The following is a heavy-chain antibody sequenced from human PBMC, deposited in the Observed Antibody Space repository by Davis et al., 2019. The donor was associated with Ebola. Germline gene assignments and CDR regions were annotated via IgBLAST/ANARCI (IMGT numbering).Heavy chain of an antibody. J-gene: IGHJ6*02. CDR3: ARDGRVATGRGYYYYGMDV. CDR1: GFTFSSYS. D-gene: IGHD5-12*01. Sequence: PGGSLRLSCAASGFTFSSYSMNWVSQATGEGLEWVSSIRSSSSYIYYADSVKGRFTISRDNAKNSLYLQMNSLRAEDTAVYYCARDGRVATGRGYYYYGMDVWGQGTTVTVSS. CDR2: IRSSSSYI. V-gene: IGHV3-21*01.